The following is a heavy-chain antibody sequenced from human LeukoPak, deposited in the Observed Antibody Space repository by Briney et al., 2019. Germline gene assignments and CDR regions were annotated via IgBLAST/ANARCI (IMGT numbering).Heavy chain of an antibody. Sequence: GGSLRLSCAASGFTFSSYSMSWVRQAPGKGLEWVSSISSSSSYIYYADSVKGRFTISRDNAKNSLYLQMNSLRAEDTAVYYCARRTYYYGSGSYFEAFDYWGQGTLVTVSS. D-gene: IGHD3-10*01. CDR1: GFTFSSYS. V-gene: IGHV3-21*01. J-gene: IGHJ4*02. CDR2: ISSSSSYI. CDR3: ARRTYYYGSGSYFEAFDY.